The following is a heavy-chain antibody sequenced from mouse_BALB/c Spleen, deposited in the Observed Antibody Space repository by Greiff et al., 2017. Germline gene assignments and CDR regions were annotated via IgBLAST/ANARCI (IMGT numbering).Heavy chain of an antibody. J-gene: IGHJ4*01. CDR1: GYTFTSYW. D-gene: IGHD2-2*01. CDR2: INPSTGYT. Sequence: VQLQQSGAELAKPGASVKMSCKASGYTFTSYWMHWVKQRPGQGLEWIGYINPSTGYTEYNQKFKDKATLTADKSSSTAYMQLSSLTSEDSAVYYCARTLYGYDGVMDYWGQGTSVTVSS. CDR3: ARTLYGYDGVMDY. V-gene: IGHV1-7*01.